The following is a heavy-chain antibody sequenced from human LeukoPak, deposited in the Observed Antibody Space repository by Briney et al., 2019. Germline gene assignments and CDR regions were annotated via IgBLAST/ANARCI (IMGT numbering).Heavy chain of an antibody. Sequence: GASVKVSCKASGYTFTSYYMHWVRQAPGQGLEWMGIINPSGGRTSYAQKFQGRVTMTRDTSTSTVYMELRSLRSDDTAVYYCARDLALGLSAFDIWGQGTMVTVSS. CDR1: GYTFTSYY. J-gene: IGHJ3*02. D-gene: IGHD1-26*01. CDR2: INPSGGRT. CDR3: ARDLALGLSAFDI. V-gene: IGHV1-46*01.